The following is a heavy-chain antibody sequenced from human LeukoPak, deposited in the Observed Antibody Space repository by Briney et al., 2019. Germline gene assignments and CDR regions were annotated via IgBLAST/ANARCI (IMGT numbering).Heavy chain of an antibody. CDR3: ARGSGSSGYYGMDV. Sequence: GESLKISCKGSGYSFSTYWINWVRQTPGKGPGWMGRINPSDPYTKYSPSFQGHVTISTDKSINTVHLQWSSLKASDAATYYCARGSGSSGYYGMDVWGKGTTVTVSS. CDR2: INPSDPYT. V-gene: IGHV5-10-1*01. D-gene: IGHD3-10*01. CDR1: GYSFSTYW. J-gene: IGHJ6*04.